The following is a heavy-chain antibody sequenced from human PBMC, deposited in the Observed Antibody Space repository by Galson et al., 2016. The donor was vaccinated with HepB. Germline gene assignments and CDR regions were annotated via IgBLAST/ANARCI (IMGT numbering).Heavy chain of an antibody. CDR2: IYYSGST. Sequence: SETLSLTCTVSGGSISTSSYYWGLIRQPPGKGLEWIGSIYYSGSTYYNPSLRSRVTISADRSKNQFSLKLASVTAADTAVYYCARPNRYCSTTSCYDHAFDVWGQGTMVTVSS. CDR1: GGSISTSSYY. D-gene: IGHD2-2*01. J-gene: IGHJ3*01. V-gene: IGHV4-39*01. CDR3: ARPNRYCSTTSCYDHAFDV.